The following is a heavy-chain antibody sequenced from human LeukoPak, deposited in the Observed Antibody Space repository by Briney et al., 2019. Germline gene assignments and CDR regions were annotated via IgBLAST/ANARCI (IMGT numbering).Heavy chain of an antibody. Sequence: SETLSLTCTVSGGSISSYYWSWIRQPPGKGLEWIGYIYTSGSTNYNPSLKSRVTISVDTSKNQFSLKLSSVTAADTAVYYCARHTRYYDFWSGYSSYIDVWGKGTTVTVSS. D-gene: IGHD3-3*01. CDR1: GGSISSYY. V-gene: IGHV4-4*09. CDR2: IYTSGST. CDR3: ARHTRYYDFWSGYSSYIDV. J-gene: IGHJ6*03.